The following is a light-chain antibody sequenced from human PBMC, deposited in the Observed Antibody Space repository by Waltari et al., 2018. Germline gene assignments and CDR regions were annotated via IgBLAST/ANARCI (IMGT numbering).Light chain of an antibody. CDR3: SSYTNSDVL. V-gene: IGLV2-14*01. Sequence: QSALTQPASVSGSPGQSITISCTGTSSDVGGYNYVSWYQQHPGTAPKLMIYDGSKRPSGVANRFSGSKSGNTASLTISGLQAEDEADYYCSSYTNSDVLFGGGTKLTVL. J-gene: IGLJ2*01. CDR1: SSDVGGYNY. CDR2: DGS.